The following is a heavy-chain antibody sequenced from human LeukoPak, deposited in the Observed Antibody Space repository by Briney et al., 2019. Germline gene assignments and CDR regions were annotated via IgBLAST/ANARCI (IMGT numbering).Heavy chain of an antibody. Sequence: GGSLRLSCAASGFTFSSYAMSWVRQAPGKGLEWVSGISGSGDNTYYADSVKGRFTISRDNSKNTLYLQMNSLRAEDTAVYYCARVFHAAGPQPLIAVADDAFDIWGQGTMVTVSS. CDR3: ARVFHAAGPQPLIAVADDAFDI. V-gene: IGHV3-23*01. D-gene: IGHD6-19*01. J-gene: IGHJ3*02. CDR2: ISGSGDNT. CDR1: GFTFSSYA.